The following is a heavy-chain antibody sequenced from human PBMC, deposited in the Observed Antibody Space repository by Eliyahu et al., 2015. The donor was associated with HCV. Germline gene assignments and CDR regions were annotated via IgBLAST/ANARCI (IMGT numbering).Heavy chain of an antibody. CDR1: GFXFSXYA. D-gene: IGHD6-6*01. CDR2: ISGSGGST. J-gene: IGHJ2*01. Sequence: EVQLLESGGGLVQPGGSLRLSCAASGFXFSXYAMSWVRQAPGKGLEWVSAISGSGGSTYYADSVKGRFTISRDNSKNTLYLQMNSLRAEDTAVYYCAKKGWPYSSSSYWYFDLWGRGTLVTVSS. V-gene: IGHV3-23*01. CDR3: AKKGWPYSSSSYWYFDL.